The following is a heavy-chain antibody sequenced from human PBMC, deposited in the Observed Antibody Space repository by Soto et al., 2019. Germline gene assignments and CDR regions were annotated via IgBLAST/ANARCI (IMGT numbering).Heavy chain of an antibody. V-gene: IGHV3-23*01. J-gene: IGHJ3*02. Sequence: EVQLLGSGGGLGQPGGSLRLSCAASGFTFRDYAMSWVRQVPGKGLEWVSTISGSLGSAYYADSVKGRFTISRDNSNNTLYLQMNSLRAEDTAVYYCAKDSGLPDFGVVIHAFDIWGQGTLVTVSS. CDR2: ISGSLGSA. CDR3: AKDSGLPDFGVVIHAFDI. D-gene: IGHD3-3*01. CDR1: GFTFRDYA.